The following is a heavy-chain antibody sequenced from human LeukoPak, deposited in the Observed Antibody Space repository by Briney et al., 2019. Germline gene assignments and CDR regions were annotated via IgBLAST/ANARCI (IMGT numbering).Heavy chain of an antibody. CDR3: AIYDSSGYYNY. V-gene: IGHV3-30*14. J-gene: IGHJ4*02. CDR1: GFTFSSYA. D-gene: IGHD3-22*01. Sequence: GGSLRLSCAASGFTFSSYAMHWVRQAPGKGLEWVAVISYDGSNKYYADSVKGRFTISRDNSKNTLYLQMNSLRAEDTAVYYCAIYDSSGYYNYWGQGTLVTVSS. CDR2: ISYDGSNK.